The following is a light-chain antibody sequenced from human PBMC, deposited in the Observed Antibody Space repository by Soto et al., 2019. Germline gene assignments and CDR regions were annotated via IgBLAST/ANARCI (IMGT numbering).Light chain of an antibody. Sequence: IVLTQYPATLSLSPGKRATLSCLASQNISNYLIWYQQKPGQSPRLLIYDVSNRATGIPARFSGSGSGTEFTLTISSLQSEDFAVYYCQQYNNWLITVGQGTRLEIK. CDR1: QNISNY. V-gene: IGKV3-11*01. J-gene: IGKJ5*01. CDR2: DVS. CDR3: QQYNNWLIT.